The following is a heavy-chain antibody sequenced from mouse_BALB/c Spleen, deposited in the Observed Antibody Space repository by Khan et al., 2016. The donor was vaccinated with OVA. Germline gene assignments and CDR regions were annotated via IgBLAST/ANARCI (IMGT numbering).Heavy chain of an antibody. V-gene: IGHV1-7*01. Sequence: QVQLKESGAELAKPGASVKMSCKASGYTFINYWILWVKQRPGQGLEWIGYINPSTGYTEYNQNFKDKATLTADKSSSTASMQLSSLTSEDSAGYYCARRGLRWDFDYWGQGTTLTVSS. J-gene: IGHJ2*01. D-gene: IGHD1-1*01. CDR1: GYTFINYW. CDR3: ARRGLRWDFDY. CDR2: INPSTGYT.